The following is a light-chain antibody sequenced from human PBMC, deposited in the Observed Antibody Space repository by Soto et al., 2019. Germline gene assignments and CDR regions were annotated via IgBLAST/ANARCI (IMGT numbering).Light chain of an antibody. J-gene: IGLJ3*02. V-gene: IGLV2-8*01. Sequence: QSALTQPPSASGSPGQAVTISCTVTSSDVGGYNSVSWYQQHPGKAPKLMIYEINKRPSGVPDRFSASKSDNTASLTVSGLQAEDEADYYCSSYAGSKNLVFGGGTKVTVL. CDR3: SSYAGSKNLV. CDR1: SSDVGGYNS. CDR2: EIN.